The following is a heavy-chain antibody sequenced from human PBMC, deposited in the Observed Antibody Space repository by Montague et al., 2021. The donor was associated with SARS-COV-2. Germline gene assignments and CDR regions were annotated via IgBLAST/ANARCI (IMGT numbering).Heavy chain of an antibody. CDR1: RFTFTSYG. J-gene: IGHJ4*02. CDR2: ITVSGAGT. V-gene: IGHV3-23*01. D-gene: IGHD1-26*01. Sequence: SLRLSFAASRFTFTSYGMAWVRQAPGKGLEWVSVITVSGAGTYYAESVEGRFTISRDHSRNTLFLQMNSLRAEDTAVYYCAKRGSYFFDYWGRGTLVTVSS. CDR3: AKRGSYFFDY.